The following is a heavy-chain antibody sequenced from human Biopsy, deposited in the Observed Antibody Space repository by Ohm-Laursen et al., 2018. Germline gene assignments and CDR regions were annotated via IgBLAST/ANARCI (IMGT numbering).Heavy chain of an antibody. CDR2: IIPTLNLT. V-gene: IGHV1-69*04. J-gene: IGHJ3*02. Sequence: GASLKVSSKVSVVTSSTLEIAWVRQAPGGGLEWMGRIIPTLNLTNFAPNLRGRLTITSDRSTDTAYMEMISLPSDDAALYYCARGINTGGPSHQPALDIWGLGTLVTVAS. CDR3: ARGINTGGPSHQPALDI. D-gene: IGHD5-18*01. CDR1: VVTSSTLE.